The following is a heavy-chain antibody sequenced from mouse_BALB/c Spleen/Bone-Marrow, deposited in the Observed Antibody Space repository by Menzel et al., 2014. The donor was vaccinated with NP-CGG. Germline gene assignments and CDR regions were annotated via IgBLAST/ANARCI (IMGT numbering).Heavy chain of an antibody. CDR2: ISSGGSYI. CDR1: GFTFSTYA. D-gene: IGHD2-4*01. Sequence: DVQLQESGGGLVKPRGSLKLSCAASGFTFSTYAMSWVRQTPEKRLEWVATISSGGSYIYYPDSVKGRFTISRDNAKNTLYQQLSRLGSEDTAMYYCARPPYYDSDGWNWGRGTTLTVSS. V-gene: IGHV5-9-3*01. J-gene: IGHJ2*01. CDR3: ARPPYYDSDGWN.